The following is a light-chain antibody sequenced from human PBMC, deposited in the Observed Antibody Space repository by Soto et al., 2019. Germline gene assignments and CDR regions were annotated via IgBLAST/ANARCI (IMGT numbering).Light chain of an antibody. J-gene: IGKJ1*01. Sequence: DIQMTQSPSSLSASVGDRVTITCQASQDITNFLNWYQQKPGKAPKLLIYKASSLESGVPSRFSGSGSGTEFTLTISSLQPDDFATYYCQQYNSYGTFGQGTKVEIK. CDR3: QQYNSYGT. V-gene: IGKV1-5*03. CDR2: KAS. CDR1: QDITNF.